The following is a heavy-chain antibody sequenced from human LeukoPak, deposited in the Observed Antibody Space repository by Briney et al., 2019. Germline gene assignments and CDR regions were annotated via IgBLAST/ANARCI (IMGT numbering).Heavy chain of an antibody. Sequence: GASVKVSCKASGGAFNTYIINWVRQAPGQGHELMGRIIPMLGIPNFAQRFQGRLSITADKSTTTAYMELGSLTSGDTAIYYCARSGPGYYGMDVWGQGTTVTVSS. CDR1: GGAFNTYI. D-gene: IGHD5-12*01. J-gene: IGHJ6*02. CDR2: IIPMLGIP. CDR3: ARSGPGYYGMDV. V-gene: IGHV1-69*02.